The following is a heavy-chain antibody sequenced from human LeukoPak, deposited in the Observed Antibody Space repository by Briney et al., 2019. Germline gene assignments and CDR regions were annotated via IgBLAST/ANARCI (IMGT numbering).Heavy chain of an antibody. CDR3: ARGGYSSGWYVSPQKALYY. CDR1: GYTFTSYD. D-gene: IGHD6-19*01. V-gene: IGHV1-8*03. Sequence: GASVKVSCKASGYTFTSYDINWVRQATGQGLEWMGWMNPNSGNTGYAQKFQGRVTITRNTSISTAYMELSSLRSEDTAVYYCARGGYSSGWYVSPQKALYYWGQGTLVTVSS. J-gene: IGHJ4*02. CDR2: MNPNSGNT.